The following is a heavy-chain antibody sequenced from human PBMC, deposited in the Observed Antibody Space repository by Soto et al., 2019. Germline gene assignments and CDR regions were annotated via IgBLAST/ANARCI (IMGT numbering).Heavy chain of an antibody. CDR1: GGSISSGDYY. CDR2: IYYSGST. Sequence: SETLSLTCTVSGGSISSGDYYWSWIRQPPGKGLEWIGYIYYSGSTYYNPSLKSRVTISVDTSKNQFSLKLSSVTAADTAVYYCASNSYGYTFYDYGGQGTLVTVSS. V-gene: IGHV4-30-4*01. CDR3: ASNSYGYTFYDY. D-gene: IGHD5-18*01. J-gene: IGHJ4*02.